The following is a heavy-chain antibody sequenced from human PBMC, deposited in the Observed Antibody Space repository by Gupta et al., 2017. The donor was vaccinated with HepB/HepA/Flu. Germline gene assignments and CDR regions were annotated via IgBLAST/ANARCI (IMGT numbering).Heavy chain of an antibody. V-gene: IGHV3-30*18. J-gene: IGHJ4*02. CDR2: VSYDGSNK. D-gene: IGHD6-13*01. CDR3: AKDRSSSWLYYFDH. Sequence: QEQLVESGGGVVQPGRSLRLSCAASGFAFSSYGMHWVRQAPGKGLEWVALVSYDGSNKYYADSVKGRFTISRDNSKNTLFLQMNSLRAEDTAVYYCAKDRSSSWLYYFDHWGQRTLVTVSS. CDR1: GFAFSSYG.